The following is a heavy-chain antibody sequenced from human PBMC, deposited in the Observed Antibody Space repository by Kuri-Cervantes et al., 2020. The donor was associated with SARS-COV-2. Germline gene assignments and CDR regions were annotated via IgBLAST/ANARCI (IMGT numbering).Heavy chain of an antibody. CDR2: IYYSGST. Sequence: GSLRLSCTVSGGSISSHYWSWIRQPPGKGLEWIGYIYYSGSTNYNPSLKSRVTISVDTSKNQFSLKLSSVTAADTAVYYCARQAFPEDIVVVPAAKPYNWFDPWGQGTLVTVSS. CDR1: GGSISSHY. J-gene: IGHJ5*02. CDR3: ARQAFPEDIVVVPAAKPYNWFDP. V-gene: IGHV4-59*08. D-gene: IGHD2-2*01.